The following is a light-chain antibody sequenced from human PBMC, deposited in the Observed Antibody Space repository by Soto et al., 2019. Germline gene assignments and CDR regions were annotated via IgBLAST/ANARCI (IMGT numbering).Light chain of an antibody. CDR2: GPS. CDR3: QQWGSSPPYT. V-gene: IGKV3-20*01. Sequence: EIVMTQSPATLSVSPGETATLSFSASQSVISYLAFYQQKPGKAPRPLIYGPSNGATGFPDSFSGSGSGTDFTLTISRLEPEDFAVSYCQQWGSSPPYTFGQGTKGDIK. CDR1: QSVISY. J-gene: IGKJ2*01.